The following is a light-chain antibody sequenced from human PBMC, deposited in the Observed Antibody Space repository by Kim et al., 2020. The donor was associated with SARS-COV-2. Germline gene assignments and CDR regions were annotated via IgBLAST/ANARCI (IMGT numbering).Light chain of an antibody. V-gene: IGLV2-11*01. CDR2: DVS. Sequence: QSALTQLPSVSGFPGKSVTISCTGTSSDVGGYNYVSWYQQHPGKAPKLMIYDVSKRPSGVPDRFSGSKSGNTASLTISGLQAEDEADYYCCSYAGSYTWVFGGGTKLTVL. CDR3: CSYAGSYTWV. CDR1: SSDVGGYNY. J-gene: IGLJ3*02.